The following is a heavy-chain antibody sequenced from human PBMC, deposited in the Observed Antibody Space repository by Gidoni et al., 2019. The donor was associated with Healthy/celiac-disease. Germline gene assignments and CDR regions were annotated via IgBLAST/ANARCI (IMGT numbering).Heavy chain of an antibody. CDR2: ISAYKGNT. Sequence: QVQLVQYGAEVKKPGAAVKVSCKASGYTVTRYGISWGRHAPGQGLAWMGWISAYKGNTNYAQTLQGRVTMTTDTSTSTAYMGLRSLSSDDTAVYYCARIHDYGGPDAFDIWGQGTMVTVSS. CDR3: ARIHDYGGPDAFDI. V-gene: IGHV1-18*01. CDR1: GYTVTRYG. J-gene: IGHJ3*02. D-gene: IGHD4-17*01.